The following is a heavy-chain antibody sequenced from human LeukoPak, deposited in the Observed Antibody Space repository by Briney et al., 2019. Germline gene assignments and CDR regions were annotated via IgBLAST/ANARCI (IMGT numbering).Heavy chain of an antibody. CDR2: IYWDADK. J-gene: IGHJ5*02. V-gene: IGHV2-5*02. D-gene: IGHD2-15*01. Sequence: SGPTLVNPTQTLTLTCTFSGFSLTASGMAVGWIRQPPGKALEWLALIYWDADKRYSPSLKSRLTITKDTSNNQVVLTMTNMDPVDTATYYCALGFRHCFGGCCFDPWGQGTLVTVSS. CDR3: ALGFRHCFGGCCFDP. CDR1: GFSLTASGMA.